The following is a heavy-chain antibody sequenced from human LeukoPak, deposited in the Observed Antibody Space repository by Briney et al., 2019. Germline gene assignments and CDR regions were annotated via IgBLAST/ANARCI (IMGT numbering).Heavy chain of an antibody. CDR1: GGSISSSSYY. CDR3: ARDSGSMVRGVTPFFDY. D-gene: IGHD3-10*01. Sequence: SETLSLTCTVSGGSISSSSYYWGWIRQPPGKGLEWIGSIYYSGSTYYNPSLKSRVTISVDTSKNQFSLKLSSVTAADTAVYYCARDSGSMVRGVTPFFDYWGQGTLVTVSS. J-gene: IGHJ4*02. V-gene: IGHV4-39*07. CDR2: IYYSGST.